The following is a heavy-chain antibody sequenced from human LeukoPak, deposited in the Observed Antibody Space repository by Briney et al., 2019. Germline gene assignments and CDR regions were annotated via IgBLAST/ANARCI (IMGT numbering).Heavy chain of an antibody. CDR1: GGSISGYY. V-gene: IGHV4-59*12. CDR2: ISYSGST. Sequence: SETLSLTCTVSGGSISGYYWSWIRQPPGKGLEWVGYISYSGSTNYNPSLKSRVTISVDRSKNQFSLKLSSVTAADTAVYYCAGERYYYDSSGYWGYDAFDIWGQGTMVTVSS. CDR3: AGERYYYDSSGYWGYDAFDI. J-gene: IGHJ3*02. D-gene: IGHD3-22*01.